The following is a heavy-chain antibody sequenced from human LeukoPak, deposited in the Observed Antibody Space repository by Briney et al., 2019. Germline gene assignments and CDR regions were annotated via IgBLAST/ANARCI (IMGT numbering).Heavy chain of an antibody. J-gene: IGHJ6*02. V-gene: IGHV1-3*01. D-gene: IGHD3-22*01. Sequence: ASVKVSCKASGYTFTSYAMHWVRQAPGQRLEWMGWINAGNGNTKYSQKFQGRVTITRDTSASTAYMELSSLRSEDTAVYYCARDKEYYDSSGYTQGYYYYYGMDVWGQGTTVTVSS. CDR2: INAGNGNT. CDR1: GYTFTSYA. CDR3: ARDKEYYDSSGYTQGYYYYYGMDV.